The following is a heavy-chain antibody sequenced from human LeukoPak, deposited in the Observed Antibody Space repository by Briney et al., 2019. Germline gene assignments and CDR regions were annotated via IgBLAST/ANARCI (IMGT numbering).Heavy chain of an antibody. V-gene: IGHV4-59*01. Sequence: SETLSLTCTVSGGSISSYYWSWIRQPPGKGLEWIGYIYYSGSTNYNPSLKSRVTISVDTSKNQFSLKLSSVTAADTAVYYCARDLFESLMDVWGQGTLVTVSS. J-gene: IGHJ4*02. CDR3: ARDLFESLMDV. D-gene: IGHD2-21*01. CDR1: GGSISSYY. CDR2: IYYSGST.